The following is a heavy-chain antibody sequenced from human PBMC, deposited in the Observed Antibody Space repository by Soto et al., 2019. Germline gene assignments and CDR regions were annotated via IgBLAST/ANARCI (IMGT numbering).Heavy chain of an antibody. V-gene: IGHV3-23*01. J-gene: IGHJ4*02. CDR1: GFTFSSYA. CDR2: VSIGGST. CDR3: AKRRGAGGHFDY. D-gene: IGHD2-15*01. Sequence: DVQLLESGGGLVQPEGSLRLSCAASGFTFSSYAMGWVRQGPGKGLEWVAVVSIGGSTHYADSVRGRFTISRDNSKDGRSLQMNSLTAEDTAVYFCAKRRGAGGHFDYWGQGALVTVSS.